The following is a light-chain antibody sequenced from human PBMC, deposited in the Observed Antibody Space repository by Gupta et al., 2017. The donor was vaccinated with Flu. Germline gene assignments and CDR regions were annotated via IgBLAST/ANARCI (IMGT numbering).Light chain of an antibody. CDR3: QHYLNTPYT. J-gene: IGKJ1*01. Sequence: PGDRATLSCRASQSISSGYIAWYQQKFGQAPRLLIYDAFNRATGTPDRFSGSGSGTDFTLTISRLEPEDFAVYYCQHYLNTPYTFGQGTKVEI. V-gene: IGKV3-20*01. CDR1: QSISSGY. CDR2: DAF.